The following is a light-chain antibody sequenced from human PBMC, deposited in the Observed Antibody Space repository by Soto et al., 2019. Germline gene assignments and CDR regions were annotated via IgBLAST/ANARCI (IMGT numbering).Light chain of an antibody. CDR3: AVWDDSRSGQVV. Sequence: QSVLTQPPSASGTPGQTVTISCSGSRSNVGSNFVSWYRQLPVTAPKLLINRNAVRPSGVPSRFSGSKSVTSASLAISGLRSEDEADDYCAVWDDSRSGQVVFGGGTKLTVL. CDR2: RNA. CDR1: RSNVGSNF. V-gene: IGLV1-47*01. J-gene: IGLJ2*01.